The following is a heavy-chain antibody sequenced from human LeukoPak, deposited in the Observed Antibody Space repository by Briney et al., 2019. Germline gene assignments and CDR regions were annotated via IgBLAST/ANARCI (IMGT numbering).Heavy chain of an antibody. V-gene: IGHV3-23*01. CDR3: ARGSGYSH. CDR1: GFTFSSYG. CDR2: ISGSDGTT. J-gene: IGHJ4*02. Sequence: PGGTLRLSCAASGFTFSSYGMSWVRQAPGKGLEWVSAISGSDGTTYYADSVKGRFTISRDNSKYTLSLQMNSLRAEDTAVYYCARGSGYSHWGQGTLVTVSS. D-gene: IGHD3-3*01.